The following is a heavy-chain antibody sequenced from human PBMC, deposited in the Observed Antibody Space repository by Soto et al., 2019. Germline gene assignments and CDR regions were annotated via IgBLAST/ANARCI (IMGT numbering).Heavy chain of an antibody. D-gene: IGHD3-10*01. CDR3: ATDHPHPGLFDY. CDR1: GYTLTELS. J-gene: IGHJ4*02. Sequence: ASVKVSCKVSGYTLTELSMHWVRQAPGKGLEWMGGFDPEDGETIYAQKFQGRVTMTEDTSTDTAYMELSSLRSEDTAVYYCATDHPHPGLFDYWGQGTLVTVSS. V-gene: IGHV1-24*01. CDR2: FDPEDGET.